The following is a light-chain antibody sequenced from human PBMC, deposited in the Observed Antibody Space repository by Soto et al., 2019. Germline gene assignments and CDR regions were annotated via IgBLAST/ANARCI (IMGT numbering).Light chain of an antibody. J-gene: IGKJ3*01. Sequence: DIQMTQSPTSLSASVGDRVTITCRASQGIRNYVAWYQQIPGKAPKLLIYAASTLQSGVPSRFSDSGSETDFTLTINGLQPEDVATYSCQKYSSVPVFGPGTKVEIK. CDR1: QGIRNY. V-gene: IGKV1-27*01. CDR3: QKYSSVPV. CDR2: AAS.